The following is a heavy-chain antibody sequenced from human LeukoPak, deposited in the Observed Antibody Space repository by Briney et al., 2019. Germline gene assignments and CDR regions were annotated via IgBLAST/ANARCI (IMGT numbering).Heavy chain of an antibody. CDR1: GYTLTELS. CDR2: FDPEDGET. D-gene: IGHD3-16*01. J-gene: IGHJ4*02. V-gene: IGHV1-24*01. CDR3: ATDPNYGGLDY. Sequence: ASVKVSCKVSGYTLTELSMHWVRQAPGKGLEWMGGFDPEDGETIYAQKFQGRVTMTKDTSTDTAYMELSSLRSEDTAVHYCATDPNYGGLDYWGQGTLVTVSS.